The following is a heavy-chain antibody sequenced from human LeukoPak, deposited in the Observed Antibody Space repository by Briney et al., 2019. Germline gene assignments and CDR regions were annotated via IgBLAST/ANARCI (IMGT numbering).Heavy chain of an antibody. J-gene: IGHJ4*02. Sequence: SETLSLTCTVSGVSISSYYWSWIRQPPGKGLEWIGYIYYSGSTNYNPSLKSRVTISVDTSKNQFSLKLSSVTAADTAVYYCARSIGVDDYYFDYWGQGTLVTVSS. CDR3: ARSIGVDDYYFDY. V-gene: IGHV4-59*01. CDR2: IYYSGST. D-gene: IGHD3-10*01. CDR1: GVSISSYY.